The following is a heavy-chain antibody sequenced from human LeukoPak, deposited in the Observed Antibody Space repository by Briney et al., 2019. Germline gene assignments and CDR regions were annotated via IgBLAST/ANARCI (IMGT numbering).Heavy chain of an antibody. Sequence: ASVTVSCKASGYTFTGYYMHWVRQAPGQGLEWMGRINPNSGGTNYAQKFQGRVTMTRDTSISTAYMELSRLRSDDTAVYYCARGGYSSSSTGDYWGQGTLVTVSS. J-gene: IGHJ4*02. CDR2: INPNSGGT. D-gene: IGHD6-6*01. CDR3: ARGGYSSSSTGDY. CDR1: GYTFTGYY. V-gene: IGHV1-2*06.